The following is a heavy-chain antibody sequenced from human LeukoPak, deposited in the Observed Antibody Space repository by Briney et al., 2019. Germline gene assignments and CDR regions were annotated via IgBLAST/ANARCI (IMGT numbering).Heavy chain of an antibody. V-gene: IGHV4-59*08. J-gene: IGHJ4*02. CDR2: IYYTGTT. CDR1: GASISSSF. Sequence: SETMSLTCTVSGASISSSFWTWIRQSPGKGLEWIAYIYYTGTTYYNPSLGSRLTISVDTSKNQFSLKLSSVTAADTAVYYCARGYYVGLFGYWGQGTLVTVSS. D-gene: IGHD3-22*01. CDR3: ARGYYVGLFGY.